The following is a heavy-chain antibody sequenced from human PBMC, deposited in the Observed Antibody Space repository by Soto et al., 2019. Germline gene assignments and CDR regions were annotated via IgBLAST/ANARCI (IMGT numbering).Heavy chain of an antibody. J-gene: IGHJ6*03. D-gene: IGHD4-17*01. CDR1: GFTFDDYA. Sequence: EVQLVESGGGLVQHGRSLRLSCAASGFTFDDYAMHWVRQAPGKGLEWVSGISWNSGSIGYADSVKGRFTISRDNAKNSLYLQMNSLRAEDTALYYCAKDSPYGEHYYYYYMDVWGKGTTVTVSS. CDR3: AKDSPYGEHYYYYYMDV. V-gene: IGHV3-9*01. CDR2: ISWNSGSI.